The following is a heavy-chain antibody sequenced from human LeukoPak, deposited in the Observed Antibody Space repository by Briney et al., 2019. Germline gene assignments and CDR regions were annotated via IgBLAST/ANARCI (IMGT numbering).Heavy chain of an antibody. CDR1: GFTFSSYS. CDR3: ARYCSGGSCYVGIDY. J-gene: IGHJ4*02. Sequence: PGGSLRLSCAASGFTFSSYSMNWVRQAPGKGLEWVSSISGSNSYIEYADSVKGRFTISRDNAKNSLYLQMNSLRAEDTAVYYCARYCSGGSCYVGIDYWGQGTLVTVSS. D-gene: IGHD2-15*01. V-gene: IGHV3-21*01. CDR2: ISGSNSYI.